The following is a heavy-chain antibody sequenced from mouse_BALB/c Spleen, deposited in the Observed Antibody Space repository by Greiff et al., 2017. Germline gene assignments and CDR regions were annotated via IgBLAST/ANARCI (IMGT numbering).Heavy chain of an antibody. D-gene: IGHD6-1*01. CDR3: ARSSLYGNYFDY. CDR2: ISSGGGNT. V-gene: IGHV5-9*03. J-gene: IGHJ2*01. Sequence: EVQVVESGGGLVKPGGSLKLSCAASGFTFSSYTMSWVRQTPEKRLEWVATISSGGGNTYYPDSVKGRFTISRDNAKNNLYLQMSSLRSEDTALYYYARSSLYGNYFDYWGQGTTLTVSS. CDR1: GFTFSSYT.